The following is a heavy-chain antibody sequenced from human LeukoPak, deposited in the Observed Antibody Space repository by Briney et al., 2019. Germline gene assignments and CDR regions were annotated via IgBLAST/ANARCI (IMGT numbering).Heavy chain of an antibody. D-gene: IGHD3-22*01. V-gene: IGHV3-23*01. CDR1: GFTFSNYA. CDR2: ITGSGGTT. J-gene: IGHJ1*01. Sequence: GGSLRLSCAASGFTFSNYAMNWVRQAPGKGLEWVSAITGSGGTTYYADSTKGRFTISRDNSKNTLYLQMNSLRAEDTAVYYCAKEDYDSSGYLYFQHWGQGTLVTVSS. CDR3: AKEDYDSSGYLYFQH.